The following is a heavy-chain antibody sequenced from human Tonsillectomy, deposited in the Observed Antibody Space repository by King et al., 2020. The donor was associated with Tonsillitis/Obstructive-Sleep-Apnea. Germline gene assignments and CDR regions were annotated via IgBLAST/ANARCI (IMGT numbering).Heavy chain of an antibody. D-gene: IGHD3-3*01. V-gene: IGHV1-18*01. Sequence: LVQSGAEVKKPGASVKVSCKASGYTFTSYGITWVRQAPGQGLDWMGWISTYNGNTNYAQNLQGRVTMTTDTSTRTAYMELRSLRSDDTAVYYCARAKVYDYWTGYYPTDWGQGTLVTVSS. CDR3: ARAKVYDYWTGYYPTD. CDR1: GYTFTSYG. J-gene: IGHJ4*02. CDR2: ISTYNGNT.